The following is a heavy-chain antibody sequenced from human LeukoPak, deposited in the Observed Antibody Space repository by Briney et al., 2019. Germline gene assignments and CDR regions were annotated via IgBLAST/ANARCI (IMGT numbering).Heavy chain of an antibody. CDR1: GFTFSSYA. D-gene: IGHD3-22*01. Sequence: GGSLRLSCAASGFTFSSYAMSWVRQAPGKGLEWVSAISGSGGSTYYADSVKGRFTISRDNSKNKLYLQMNSLRAEDTAVYYCAKKPYYYDSSGFFFDYWGQGTLVTVSS. CDR3: AKKPYYYDSSGFFFDY. J-gene: IGHJ4*02. V-gene: IGHV3-23*01. CDR2: ISGSGGST.